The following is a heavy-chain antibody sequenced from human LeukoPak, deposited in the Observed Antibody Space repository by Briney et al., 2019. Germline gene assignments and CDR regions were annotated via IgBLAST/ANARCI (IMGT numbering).Heavy chain of an antibody. CDR1: GFTFSSYS. Sequence: GGSLRLSCAASGFTFSSYSINWVRQAPGKGLEGVSYISSHSGSSTYYADSVKGRFAISRDNPKNSLFLQMNSLRAEDTAVYYCARDAGGGNNWFDPWGQGTLVTVSS. CDR3: ARDAGGGNNWFDP. V-gene: IGHV3-48*01. CDR2: ISSHSGSST. D-gene: IGHD2-15*01. J-gene: IGHJ5*02.